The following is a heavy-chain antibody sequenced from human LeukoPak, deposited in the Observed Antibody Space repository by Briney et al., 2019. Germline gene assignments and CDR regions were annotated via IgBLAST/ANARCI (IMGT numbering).Heavy chain of an antibody. V-gene: IGHV3-23*01. CDR1: GFTFSTFA. CDR2: ISDSGGDT. Sequence: GGSLRLSCAASGFTFSTFAMAWVRQSPGKGLEWVSAISDSGGDTYYAGSAKGRFTISRDDANNTLYLQMNSLRAEDSAVYYCARGDWGSALSWGHGTMVTVSS. CDR3: ARGDWGSALS. D-gene: IGHD7-27*01. J-gene: IGHJ3*01.